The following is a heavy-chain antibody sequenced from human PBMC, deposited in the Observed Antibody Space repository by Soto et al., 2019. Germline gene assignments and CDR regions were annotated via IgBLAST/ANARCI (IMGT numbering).Heavy chain of an antibody. CDR1: GFTFSSYW. V-gene: IGHV3-74*01. CDR3: ARGRGRVVPAAAGLAFDI. J-gene: IGHJ3*02. CDR2: INSDGSST. D-gene: IGHD2-2*01. Sequence: GGSLRLSCAASGFTFSSYWMHWVRQAPGKGLVWVSRINSDGSSTSYADSVKGGFTISRDNAKNTLYLQMNSLRAEDTAVYYCARGRGRVVPAAAGLAFDIWGQGTMVTVSS.